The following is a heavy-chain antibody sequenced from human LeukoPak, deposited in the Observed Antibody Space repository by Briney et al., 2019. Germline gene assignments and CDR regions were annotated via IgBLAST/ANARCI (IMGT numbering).Heavy chain of an antibody. D-gene: IGHD3-9*01. V-gene: IGHV1-8*01. CDR2: MNPNSGNT. Sequence: ASVKVSCKASGYTFTSYDINWVRQAPGQGLEWMGWMNPNSGNTGYAQKFQGRVTMTRNTSISTAYMELSSLRSEDTAVYYCARESPEAYDILTGFFYYYYMDVWGKGTTVTISS. CDR3: ARESPEAYDILTGFFYYYYMDV. CDR1: GYTFTSYD. J-gene: IGHJ6*03.